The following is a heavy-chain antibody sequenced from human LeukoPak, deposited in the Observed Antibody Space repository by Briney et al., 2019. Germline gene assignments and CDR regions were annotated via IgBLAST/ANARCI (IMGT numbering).Heavy chain of an antibody. CDR1: GGSISSYY. Sequence: SETLSLTCTVSGGSISSYYWSWIRQPPGKGLEWIGYIYYSGSTNYNPSLKSRVTISVDTSKNQFSLKLSSVTAADTAVYYCARARQRDAFDIWGQGTMVTVPS. J-gene: IGHJ3*02. CDR3: ARARQRDAFDI. V-gene: IGHV4-59*01. CDR2: IYYSGST.